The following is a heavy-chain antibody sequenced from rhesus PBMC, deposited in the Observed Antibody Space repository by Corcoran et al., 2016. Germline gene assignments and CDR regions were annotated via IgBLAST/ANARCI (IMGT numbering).Heavy chain of an antibody. J-gene: IGHJ4*01. CDR1: GFTFCDCE. CDR3: TREVPHAVFGDS. V-gene: IGHV3-100*02. CDR2: VTGSGGTT. Sequence: VQLVGSGGGWVKPGGSLRCFCVGFGFTFCDCEIHWVRQAPGEGLQWVSLVTGSGGTTYYAASVKGRFTISRDNAKSSVFLQMDSLRVEDSAVYYCTREVPHAVFGDSWGQGVLVTVSS. D-gene: IGHD2-27*01.